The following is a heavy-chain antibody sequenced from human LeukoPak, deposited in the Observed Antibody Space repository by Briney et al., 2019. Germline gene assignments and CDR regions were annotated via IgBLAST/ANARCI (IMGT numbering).Heavy chain of an antibody. CDR1: GFTFSSYA. D-gene: IGHD2-8*01. CDR2: FSGSGGTT. V-gene: IGHV3-23*01. CDR3: ANGNRCTSPNCLGYYYFYMGV. Sequence: GGSLRLSCAASGFTFSSYAMNWVRQAPGRGLEWVSGFSGSGGTTYYADSVKGRFTISTDNSKNTLYLQMNSLRAEDTAVYYCANGNRCTSPNCLGYYYFYMGVWGKGTTVTVSS. J-gene: IGHJ6*03.